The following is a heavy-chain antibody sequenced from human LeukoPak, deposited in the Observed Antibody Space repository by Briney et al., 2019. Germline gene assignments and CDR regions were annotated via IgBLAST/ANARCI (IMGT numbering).Heavy chain of an antibody. Sequence: PGRSLRLSCAASGFTFSSYGMHRVRQAPGKGLEWVAVISYDRSNKYYADSVKGRFTISRDNSKNTLYLQMNSLRAEDTAVYYCAKDYDILSRYYYYGMDVWGQGTTVTVSS. CDR3: AKDYDILSRYYYYGMDV. V-gene: IGHV3-30*18. CDR1: GFTFSSYG. J-gene: IGHJ6*02. D-gene: IGHD3-9*01. CDR2: ISYDRSNK.